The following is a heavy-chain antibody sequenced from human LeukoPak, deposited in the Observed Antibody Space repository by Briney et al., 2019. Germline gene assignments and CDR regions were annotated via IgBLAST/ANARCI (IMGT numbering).Heavy chain of an antibody. V-gene: IGHV1-69*13. CDR2: IITIFGTT. CDR1: GGTFSSYA. Sequence: ASVKVSCMASGGTFSSYAISWVRQAPGQGLEWMGGIITIFGTTNYAQKFQSRVTITADESTSTAYMELSSLRSEDTAVYYCARAESSGPERLVLVHFDYWGQGTLVTVSS. CDR3: ARAESSGPERLVLVHFDY. D-gene: IGHD1-1*01. J-gene: IGHJ4*02.